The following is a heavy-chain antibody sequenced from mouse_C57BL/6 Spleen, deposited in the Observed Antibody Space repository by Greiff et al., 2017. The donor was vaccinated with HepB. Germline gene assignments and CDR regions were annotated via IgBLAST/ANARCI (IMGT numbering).Heavy chain of an antibody. CDR1: GYAFSSSW. CDR3: ARRYYGSPYFDY. CDR2: IYPGDGDT. V-gene: IGHV1-82*01. Sequence: QVQLQQSGPELVKPGASVKISCTASGYAFSSSWMNWVKQRPGKGLEWIGRIYPGDGDTNYNGKFKGKATLTADKSSSTAYMQLSSLTSEDSAVYFCARRYYGSPYFDYWGQGTTLTVSS. J-gene: IGHJ2*01. D-gene: IGHD1-1*01.